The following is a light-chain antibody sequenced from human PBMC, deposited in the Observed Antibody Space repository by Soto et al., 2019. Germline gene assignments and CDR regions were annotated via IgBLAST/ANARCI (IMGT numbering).Light chain of an antibody. V-gene: IGKV1-39*01. CDR1: QSINTY. Sequence: DIQMTQSPSSLSASVGDKVTITCRASQSINTYLSWYQKKPGEPPNLLLYTSSSLRSGVPSRFSGSGSWTDFTLTISSLQPEDFATYYCQQTYTTPWTFGQGTKVEIK. CDR2: TSS. J-gene: IGKJ1*01. CDR3: QQTYTTPWT.